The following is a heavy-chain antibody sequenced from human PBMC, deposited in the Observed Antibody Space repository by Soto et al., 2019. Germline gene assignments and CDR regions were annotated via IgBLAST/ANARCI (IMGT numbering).Heavy chain of an antibody. J-gene: IGHJ6*02. CDR3: ASLGVGDWANYYYYYGMDV. D-gene: IGHD1-26*01. CDR2: VTANGGST. CDR1: GFTFSVYA. Sequence: GGSLRLSCAAKGFTFSVYAMTWVRQAPGKGLEWVSAVTANGGSTYSADSVKGRFTISRDNSKNTLFLQMNSLRAEDTAVYYCASLGVGDWANYYYYYGMDVWGQGTTVTAP. V-gene: IGHV3-23*01.